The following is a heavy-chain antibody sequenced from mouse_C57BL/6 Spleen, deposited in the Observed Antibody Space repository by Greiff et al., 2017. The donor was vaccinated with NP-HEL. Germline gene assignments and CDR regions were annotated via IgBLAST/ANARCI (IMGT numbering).Heavy chain of an antibody. CDR1: GFTFTDYY. Sequence: EVKLMESGGGLVQPGGSLSLSCATSGFTFTDYYMSWVRQPPGKALEWLGFIRNKANGYTTEYSASVKGRFTISRANSQSILYLQMNALRAEDSATYYCARYLRPLRGYFDVWGTGTTVTVSS. D-gene: IGHD1-1*01. V-gene: IGHV7-3*01. CDR3: ARYLRPLRGYFDV. J-gene: IGHJ1*03. CDR2: IRNKANGYTT.